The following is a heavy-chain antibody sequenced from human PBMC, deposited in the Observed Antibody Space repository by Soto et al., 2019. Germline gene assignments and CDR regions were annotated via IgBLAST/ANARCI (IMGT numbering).Heavy chain of an antibody. J-gene: IGHJ3*02. Sequence: PSETLSLTCTVSGGSISSGGYYWNWIRQHPGKGLEWIGYIYYSGSTYYNPSLKSRVSMSVDTSKNQFSLKLSSVTAADTAVYYCARPGEGPWASDAFDIWGQGTMVTVSS. CDR2: IYYSGST. CDR1: GGSISSGGYY. CDR3: ARPGEGPWASDAFDI. D-gene: IGHD3-16*01. V-gene: IGHV4-31*03.